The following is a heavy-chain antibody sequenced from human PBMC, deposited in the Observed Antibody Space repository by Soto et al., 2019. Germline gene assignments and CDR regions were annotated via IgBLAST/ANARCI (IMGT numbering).Heavy chain of an antibody. J-gene: IGHJ4*02. D-gene: IGHD4-17*01. Sequence: GGSLRLSCAASGFIFKMYWMHWVRQSPGKGLVWISRIYNDGTYSDYSDSVKGRFTISRDNNRSTLSLQMFNLRAEDTARYYCAKRATTVPTPGNYFDCWGQGTLVTVSS. CDR1: GFIFKMYW. CDR3: AKRATTVPTPGNYFDC. V-gene: IGHV3-74*01. CDR2: IYNDGTYS.